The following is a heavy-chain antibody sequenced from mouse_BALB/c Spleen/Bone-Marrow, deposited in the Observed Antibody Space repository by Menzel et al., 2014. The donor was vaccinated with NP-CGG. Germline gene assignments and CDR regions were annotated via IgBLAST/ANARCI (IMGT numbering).Heavy chain of an antibody. D-gene: IGHD1-1*01. J-gene: IGHJ3*01. CDR2: INPDSSTI. CDR1: GFDFSRYW. V-gene: IGHV4-1*02. CDR3: AGFITSVEGFAY. Sequence: EVKLMESGGGLVQPGGSLKLSCAASGFDFSRYWMSWVRQAPGKGLEWIGEINPDSSTITYTPSLKDKFVISRDNAKNTLYLQMSKVRSEDTALYYCAGFITSVEGFAYWGQGTLVTVSA.